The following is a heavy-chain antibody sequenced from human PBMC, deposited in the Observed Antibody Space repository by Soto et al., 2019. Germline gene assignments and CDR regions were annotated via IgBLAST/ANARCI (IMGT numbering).Heavy chain of an antibody. V-gene: IGHV3-30*18. CDR3: ANSHGADAFDI. J-gene: IGHJ3*02. CDR2: ISYGGSNK. Sequence: PGGSLRLSCAASGFTFSSYGMHWVRQAPGKGLEWVAVISYGGSNKYYADSVKGRFTISRDNSKNTLYLQMNSLRAEDTAVYYCANSHGADAFDIWGQGTMVTVSS. D-gene: IGHD4-17*01. CDR1: GFTFSSYG.